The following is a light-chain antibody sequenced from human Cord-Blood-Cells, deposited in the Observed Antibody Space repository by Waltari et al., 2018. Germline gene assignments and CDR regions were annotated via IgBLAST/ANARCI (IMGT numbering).Light chain of an antibody. V-gene: IGKV3-15*01. CDR2: GAS. Sequence: EIVMTQSPATLSVSPGARATLSCRASQSVSTNLAWYQQKPVQAPRLLLYGASTRATGIPARFSGSGSGKEFTITISSLQSEDFAVYYCQQYNNWPPWTFGQGTKVEIK. J-gene: IGKJ1*01. CDR3: QQYNNWPPWT. CDR1: QSVSTN.